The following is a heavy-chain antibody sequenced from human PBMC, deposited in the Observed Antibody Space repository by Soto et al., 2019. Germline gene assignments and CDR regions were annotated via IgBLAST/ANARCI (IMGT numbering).Heavy chain of an antibody. CDR2: ISGSGGST. V-gene: IGHV3-23*01. CDR1: GFTFSDHY. D-gene: IGHD2-8*01. J-gene: IGHJ6*03. Sequence: GGSLRLSCAASGFTFSDHYMDWVRQAPGKGLEWVSAISGSGGSTYYADSVKGRFTISRDNSKNTLYLQMNSLRAEDTAVYYCAKPNVGYGIYYMDVWGKGTKVTVSS. CDR3: AKPNVGYGIYYMDV.